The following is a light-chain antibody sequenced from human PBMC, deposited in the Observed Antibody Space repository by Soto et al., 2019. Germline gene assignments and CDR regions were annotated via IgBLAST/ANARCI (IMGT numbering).Light chain of an antibody. CDR2: AAS. CDR3: QQSYSTPFT. J-gene: IGKJ3*01. V-gene: IGKV1-39*01. Sequence: DIPMTQSPSSLSASVGDRVTITCRARQSISSYLNWSQQKPGQAPKLLIYAASSLQSGVPSRVSSNGSGTDRTLAISSLRHEDFATYYCQQSYSTPFTFGRGTKVDIK. CDR1: QSISSY.